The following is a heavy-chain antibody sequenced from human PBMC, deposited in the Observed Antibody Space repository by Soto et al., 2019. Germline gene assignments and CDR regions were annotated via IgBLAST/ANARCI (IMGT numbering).Heavy chain of an antibody. V-gene: IGHV3-48*01. CDR3: GEYSSSGYRY. CDR2: ISSSGTTV. Sequence: EVQVVESGGGLVQPGGSLRLSCAASGFSFSQYSMNWVRQAPGKGLEWISYISSSGTTVHYADSVKGRFTTSRDNAKNSLYLEMNSLRAEDTAVYYCGEYSSSGYRYWGQGTLVTVSS. D-gene: IGHD6-13*01. J-gene: IGHJ4*02. CDR1: GFSFSQYS.